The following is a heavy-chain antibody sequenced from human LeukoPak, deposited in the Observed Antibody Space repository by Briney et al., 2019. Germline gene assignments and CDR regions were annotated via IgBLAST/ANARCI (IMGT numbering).Heavy chain of an antibody. CDR2: ISSSSSYI. CDR3: ARVIAFRGYMDV. Sequence: GGSLRLSCAASGFTFSTYNMNWVRQAPGKGLEWVSSISSSSSYIYYADSVKGRFTISRDNAKNSLYLQMNSLRAEDTAVYYCARVIAFRGYMDVWGKGTTVTVSS. CDR1: GFTFSTYN. D-gene: IGHD3-16*02. J-gene: IGHJ6*03. V-gene: IGHV3-21*01.